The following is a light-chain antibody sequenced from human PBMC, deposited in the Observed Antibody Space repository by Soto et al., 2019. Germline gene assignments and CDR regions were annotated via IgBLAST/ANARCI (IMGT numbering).Light chain of an antibody. CDR1: QGVSSN. J-gene: IGKJ5*01. V-gene: IGKV3-15*01. CDR2: GAS. Sequence: EIVMTQSPATLSVSPGERATLSCRASQGVSSNLAWYQQKPGQAPRLLIYGASTRATGIPARFSGSGSGTEFTLTISSLQSEDFAVYYCQHYDNWPPVTFGQGTRLEIK. CDR3: QHYDNWPPVT.